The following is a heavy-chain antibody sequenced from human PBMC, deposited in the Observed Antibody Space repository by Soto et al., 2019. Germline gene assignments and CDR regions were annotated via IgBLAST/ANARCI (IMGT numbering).Heavy chain of an antibody. V-gene: IGHV3-74*01. CDR3: VRDKSITMVPDY. J-gene: IGHJ4*02. CDR2: INIDGSNT. Sequence: PGGSLRLSCVASGFTFSTYWMHWVRQAPGKGLVWVSYINIDGSNTNYADSVKGRFTISRDNAKNTLYLQMNSLRAEDTAVYSCVRDKSITMVPDYWGQGTLVTVSS. CDR1: GFTFSTYW. D-gene: IGHD3-10*01.